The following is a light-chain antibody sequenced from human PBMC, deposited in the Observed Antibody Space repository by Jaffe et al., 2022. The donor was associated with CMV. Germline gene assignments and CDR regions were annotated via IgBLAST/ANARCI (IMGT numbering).Light chain of an antibody. Sequence: DTVLTQSPDTLSLSPGERATLSCRASHDISNSLAWYQQKPGQAPSLLIYDASNRATGIPARFSGSGSGTNFTLTITSVEPEDFAVYYCQQRGYGGTFGQGTRVDIK. J-gene: IGKJ1*01. V-gene: IGKV3-11*01. CDR3: QQRGYGGT. CDR1: HDISNS. CDR2: DAS.